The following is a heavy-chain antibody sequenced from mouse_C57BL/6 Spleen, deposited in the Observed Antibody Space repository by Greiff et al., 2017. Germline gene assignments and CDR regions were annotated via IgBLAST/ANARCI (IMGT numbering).Heavy chain of an antibody. CDR1: GYAFSSYW. D-gene: IGHD2-4*01. J-gene: IGHJ2*01. CDR3: ARSVYYDYDGGYYLDD. V-gene: IGHV1-80*01. Sequence: VQLQQSGAELVKPGASVKISCKASGYAFSSYWMNWVKQRPGKGLEWIGQIYPGDGDTNYNGKFKGKATLTADKSSSTAYMQLSSLTSEDSAVYFCARSVYYDYDGGYYLDDWGQGTTLTVSS. CDR2: IYPGDGDT.